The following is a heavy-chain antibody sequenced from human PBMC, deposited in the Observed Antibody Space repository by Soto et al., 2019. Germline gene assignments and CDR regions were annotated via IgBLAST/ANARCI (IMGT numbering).Heavy chain of an antibody. V-gene: IGHV1-8*01. CDR1: GYTFTSYD. D-gene: IGHD6-19*01. Sequence: ASVKVSCKASGYTFTSYDINWVRQATGQGLEWMGWMNPNSGNTGYAQKFQGRVTMTRNTSISTAYMELSSPRSEDTAVYYCARGGYSSGWPEKDAFDIWGQGTMVTVSS. J-gene: IGHJ3*02. CDR2: MNPNSGNT. CDR3: ARGGYSSGWPEKDAFDI.